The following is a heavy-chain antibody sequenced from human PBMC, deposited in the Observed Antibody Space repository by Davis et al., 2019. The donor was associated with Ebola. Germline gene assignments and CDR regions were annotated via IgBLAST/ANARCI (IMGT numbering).Heavy chain of an antibody. J-gene: IGHJ4*02. V-gene: IGHV4-34*01. D-gene: IGHD2-2*01. CDR3: ARQMPPFDY. CDR2: ITHSEST. CDR1: GGSFTDYY. Sequence: MPSETLSLTCAVYGGSFTDYYWSWIRQPPGKELEWIGEITHSESTNYNPSLKSRATLSVDTSKNQFSLKLSSVTAADTAVYYCARQMPPFDYWGQGTLVTVSS.